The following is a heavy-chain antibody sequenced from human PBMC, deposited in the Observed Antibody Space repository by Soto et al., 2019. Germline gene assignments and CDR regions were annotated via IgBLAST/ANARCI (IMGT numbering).Heavy chain of an antibody. D-gene: IGHD4-17*01. CDR2: IYDSGST. Sequence: VQLQESGPGLVKPSQTLSLTCSVSGGAIGSGAYYWSWIRQHPEKGLEWIGYIYDSGSTYYNPSLKSRVTMSLDTSKNQFSLKLSSVTAADTAVYYCAKADFGDDNWFDPWGQGTLVTVSS. J-gene: IGHJ5*02. CDR3: AKADFGDDNWFDP. V-gene: IGHV4-31*03. CDR1: GGAIGSGAYY.